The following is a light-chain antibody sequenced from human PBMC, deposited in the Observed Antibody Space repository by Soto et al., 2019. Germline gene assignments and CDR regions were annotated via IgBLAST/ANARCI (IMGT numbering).Light chain of an antibody. Sequence: VLTQPPSASGTPGQRVTISCSGSSSNIGSNSVNWYQQLPGTAPKLLMYSSNQRPSGVPDRFSGSKSGTSASLAISGLQSEDEADYYCAAWDDSLNGVVFGGRTKLTVL. V-gene: IGLV1-44*01. CDR2: SSN. CDR3: AAWDDSLNGVV. J-gene: IGLJ2*01. CDR1: SSNIGSNS.